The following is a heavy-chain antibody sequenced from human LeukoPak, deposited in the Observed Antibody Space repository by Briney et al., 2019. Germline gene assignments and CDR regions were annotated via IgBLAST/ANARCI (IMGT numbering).Heavy chain of an antibody. D-gene: IGHD3-3*01. J-gene: IGHJ4*02. Sequence: GGSLRLSCAASGFTFGSYSMNWVRQAPGKGLEWLSYISSGSSTIYYADSVKGRFTISRDNAKNSLYLQMNSLRAEDTAVYYCARGIWIDPYYWGQGTLVTVSS. CDR1: GFTFGSYS. CDR3: ARGIWIDPYY. V-gene: IGHV3-48*01. CDR2: ISSGSSTI.